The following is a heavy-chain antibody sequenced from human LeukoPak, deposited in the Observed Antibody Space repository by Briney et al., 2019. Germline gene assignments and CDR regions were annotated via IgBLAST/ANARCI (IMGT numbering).Heavy chain of an antibody. CDR3: ARDSLFDCSSTSCYFSWFDP. CDR2: ISAYNGNT. D-gene: IGHD2-2*01. J-gene: IGHJ5*02. CDR1: GGTFSSYA. V-gene: IGHV1-18*01. Sequence: AASVKVSCKASGGTFSSYAISWVRQAPGQGLEWMGWISAYNGNTDYAQKLQGRVTMTTDTSTSTAYMELRSLRSDDTAVYYCARDSLFDCSSTSCYFSWFDPWGQGTLVTVSS.